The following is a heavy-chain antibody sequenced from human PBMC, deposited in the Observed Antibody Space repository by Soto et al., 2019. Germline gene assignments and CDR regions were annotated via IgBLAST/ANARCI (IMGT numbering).Heavy chain of an antibody. CDR2: IYYSGST. Sequence: SETLSLTCTVSGGSISSYYWSWIRQPPGKGLEWIGYIYYSGSTNYNPSLKSRVTISVDTSKNQFSLNLASVTAADTAVYYCARNGAYCFDSWSQGTLVTVSS. V-gene: IGHV4-59*12. J-gene: IGHJ4*02. CDR1: GGSISSYY. CDR3: ARNGAYCFDS.